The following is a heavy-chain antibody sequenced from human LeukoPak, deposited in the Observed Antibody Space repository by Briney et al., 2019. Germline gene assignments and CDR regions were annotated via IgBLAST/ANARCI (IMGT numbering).Heavy chain of an antibody. D-gene: IGHD3-16*01. V-gene: IGHV4-59*01. CDR3: ASGLGRYYYYYMDV. CDR1: GGSISSYY. CDR2: IYYSGST. Sequence: PSETLSLTCTVSGGSISSYYWSWIRQPPGKGLEWIGYIYYSGSTNYNPSLKSRVTISVDTSKNQFSLKLSSVTAADTAVYYCASGLGRYYYYYMDVWGKGTTVTVSS. J-gene: IGHJ6*03.